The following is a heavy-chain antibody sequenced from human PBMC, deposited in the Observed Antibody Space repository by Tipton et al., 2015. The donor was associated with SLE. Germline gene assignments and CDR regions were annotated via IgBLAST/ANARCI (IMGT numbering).Heavy chain of an antibody. CDR2: IWYDGSNK. Sequence: SLRLSCAASGFTFSSYGMHWVRQAPGKGLEWVAVIWYDGSNKYYADSVKGRFTIPRDNSKNTLYLQMNSLRAEDTAVYYCAKSLSPGSGLDYWGQGTLVTVSS. D-gene: IGHD6-19*01. V-gene: IGHV3-33*06. CDR1: GFTFSSYG. CDR3: AKSLSPGSGLDY. J-gene: IGHJ4*02.